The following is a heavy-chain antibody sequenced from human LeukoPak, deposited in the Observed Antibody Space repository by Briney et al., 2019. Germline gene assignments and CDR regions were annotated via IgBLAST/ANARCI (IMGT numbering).Heavy chain of an antibody. CDR1: GGSIRSNNW. Sequence: SETLSLTCAVSGGSIRSNNWWIWVRQSPEKGLEWIGEIYHDGSTNYNPSLKSRVTISMDKSKNQLSLKLNSVTAADTAVYYCARDRGGYTYSHDYWGQGTLVTVSS. CDR2: IYHDGST. V-gene: IGHV4-4*02. J-gene: IGHJ4*02. CDR3: ARDRGGYTYSHDY. D-gene: IGHD5-18*01.